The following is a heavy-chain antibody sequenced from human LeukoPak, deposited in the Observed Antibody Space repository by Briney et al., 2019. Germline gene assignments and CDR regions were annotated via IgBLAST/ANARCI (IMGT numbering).Heavy chain of an antibody. J-gene: IGHJ5*02. V-gene: IGHV4-61*02. CDR1: GGSISTGSYY. D-gene: IGHD3-9*01. Sequence: PSQTLSLTCTVAGGSISTGSYYWSWIRQPAGKGLEWFGRIYTSGSTNYNPSLKSRVTISVDTSKNQFSLKLSSVTAADTAVYYCARERAYYDILPRWFDPWGQGSLVTVSS. CDR2: IYTSGST. CDR3: ARERAYYDILPRWFDP.